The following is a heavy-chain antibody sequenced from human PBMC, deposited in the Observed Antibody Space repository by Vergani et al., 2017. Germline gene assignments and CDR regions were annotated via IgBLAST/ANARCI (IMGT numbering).Heavy chain of an antibody. D-gene: IGHD2-15*01. CDR2: ISGSGGSGST. J-gene: IGHJ4*02. CDR3: SKVEYGSVPVGGTCVY. V-gene: IGHV3-23*01. CDR1: GFTVSSYP. Sequence: EVQVLESGGGLVQPGGSLRLSCAASGFTVSSYPMSWVRQAPGKGLEWVSTISGSGGSGSTYYADSVKGRFTISRDNSKNSLDLQMNSLRADDTDVYYCSKVEYGSVPVGGTCVYWGRGTLVTVSS.